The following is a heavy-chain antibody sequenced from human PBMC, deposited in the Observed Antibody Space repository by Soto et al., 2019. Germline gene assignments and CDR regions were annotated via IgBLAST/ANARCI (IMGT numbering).Heavy chain of an antibody. CDR1: GGSISSSTYY. D-gene: IGHD5-18*01. CDR3: ARQSGYSYAYGYYYYGMDV. Sequence: SSETLSLTCNVSGGSISSSTYYWGWIRQPPGKGLVWIGSIYYSGSTYYSPSLKSRVTISVDTSKNQFSLKLTSVTAADTAVYYCARQSGYSYAYGYYYYGMDVWGQGTTVTVSS. J-gene: IGHJ6*02. CDR2: IYYSGST. V-gene: IGHV4-39*01.